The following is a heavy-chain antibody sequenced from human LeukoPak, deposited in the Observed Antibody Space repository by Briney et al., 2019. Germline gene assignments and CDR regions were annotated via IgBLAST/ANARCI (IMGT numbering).Heavy chain of an antibody. J-gene: IGHJ5*02. CDR1: GYTFTSYG. CDR2: ISAYNGNT. D-gene: IGHD1-1*01. CDR3: ARALPGAATAHNWFDP. Sequence: ASVKVSCKASGYTFTSYGISWVRQAPGQGLEWMGWISAYNGNTNYAQKLQGRVTMTTDTSTSTAYMELRSLRSDDTAVYYCARALPGAATAHNWFDPWGQGTLVTVSS. V-gene: IGHV1-18*01.